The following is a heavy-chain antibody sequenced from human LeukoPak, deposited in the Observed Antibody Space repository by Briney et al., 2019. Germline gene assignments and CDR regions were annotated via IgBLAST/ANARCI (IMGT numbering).Heavy chain of an antibody. J-gene: IGHJ4*02. V-gene: IGHV3-23*01. CDR3: AKDGYGSSWYGGDYYFDY. D-gene: IGHD6-13*01. CDR2: ISGSGGST. CDR1: GFTFSSYA. Sequence: GGSLRLSCAASGFTFSSYAMSWVRQAPGKGLEWVSAISGSGGSTYYADSVKGRFTISRDNSKNTLYLQMNSLRAEDTAVYYCAKDGYGSSWYGGDYYFDYWGQGTPVTVSS.